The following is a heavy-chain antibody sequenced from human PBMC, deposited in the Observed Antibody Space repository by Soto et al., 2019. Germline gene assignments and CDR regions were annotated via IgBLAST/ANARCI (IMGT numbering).Heavy chain of an antibody. Sequence: GASVKVSCKASGFTFTSSAMRWVRQARGQRLEWIGWIVVGSGNTNYAQKFQERVTITRDMSTSTAYMELSSLRSEDTAVYYCARDRPYYYDSSGYFFVADDAFDIWGQGTMVTVS. D-gene: IGHD3-22*01. J-gene: IGHJ3*02. V-gene: IGHV1-58*02. CDR3: ARDRPYYYDSSGYFFVADDAFDI. CDR2: IVVGSGNT. CDR1: GFTFTSSA.